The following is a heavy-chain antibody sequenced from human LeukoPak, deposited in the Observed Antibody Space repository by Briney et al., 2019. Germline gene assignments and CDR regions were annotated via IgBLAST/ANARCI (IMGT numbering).Heavy chain of an antibody. CDR3: ARDLIPTDYYDSSGYFDY. CDR1: GLTFSDYY. CDR2: ISSSSSYT. J-gene: IGHJ4*02. D-gene: IGHD3-22*01. V-gene: IGHV3-11*06. Sequence: GGSLRLSCAASGLTFSDYYMSWIRQAPGKGLEWVSYISSSSSYTNYADSVKGRFTTSRDNAKNSLYLQMNSLRAEDTAVYYCARDLIPTDYYDSSGYFDYWGQGTLVTVSS.